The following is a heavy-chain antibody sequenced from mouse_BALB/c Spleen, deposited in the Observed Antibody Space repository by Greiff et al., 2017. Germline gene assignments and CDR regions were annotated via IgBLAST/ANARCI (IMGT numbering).Heavy chain of an antibody. D-gene: IGHD1-1*01. Sequence: VQLKESGPELVKPGASVKMSCKASGYTFTSYVMHWVKQKPGQGLEWIGYINPYNDGTKYNEKFKGKATQTSDKSSSTAYMELSSLTSEDSAVYYCAKSYYGSSYDAMDYWGQGTSVTVSS. V-gene: IGHV1-14*01. CDR1: GYTFTSYV. CDR2: INPYNDGT. J-gene: IGHJ4*01. CDR3: AKSYYGSSYDAMDY.